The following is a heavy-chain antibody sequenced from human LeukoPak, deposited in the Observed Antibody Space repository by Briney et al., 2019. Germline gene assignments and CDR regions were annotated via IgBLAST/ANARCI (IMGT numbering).Heavy chain of an antibody. CDR3: ARGGNYFDY. Sequence: GGSLRLSCVASGFNFSAYWMAWVRQAPGKGLEWVANIKQDGSETYYVDSVKGRFTISRDNAKNSLYLQMNSLRAEDTAVYYCARGGNYFDYWGQGTLVTVSS. J-gene: IGHJ4*02. CDR2: IKQDGSET. CDR1: GFNFSAYW. V-gene: IGHV3-7*05.